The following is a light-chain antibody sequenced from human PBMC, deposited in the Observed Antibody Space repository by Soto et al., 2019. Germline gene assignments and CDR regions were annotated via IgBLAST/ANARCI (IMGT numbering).Light chain of an antibody. J-gene: IGKJ5*01. CDR1: QSVSSY. Sequence: EIVLTQSPATLSFSPGERATLSCRASQSVSSYLAWYQQKPGQAPRLLIYDTSTRATGIPARFSGSGSGTEFTLTISSLQSEDFAVYYCQQYNNWPPITFGQGTRLEI. V-gene: IGKV3-15*01. CDR3: QQYNNWPPIT. CDR2: DTS.